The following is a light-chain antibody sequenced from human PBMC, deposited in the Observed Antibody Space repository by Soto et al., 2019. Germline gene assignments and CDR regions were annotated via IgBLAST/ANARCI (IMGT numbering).Light chain of an antibody. V-gene: IGKV3-20*01. J-gene: IGKJ4*01. Sequence: EIVLTLSPGTLSLSPGERAILSCRASQRVGSSSLAWYQQRPGQAPRLLIYGVSTRATGIPDRFSGSGSGTDFTLTISRLESEDFAVYFCQQFGTSPAFGGGTKVEIK. CDR2: GVS. CDR3: QQFGTSPA. CDR1: QRVGSSS.